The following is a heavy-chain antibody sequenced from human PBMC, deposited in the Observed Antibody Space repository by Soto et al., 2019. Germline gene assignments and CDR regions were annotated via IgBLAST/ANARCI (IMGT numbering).Heavy chain of an antibody. J-gene: IGHJ4*02. Sequence: EVQLLESGGGLVQPGGSLRLSCAASGFTFSSYAMSWVRQAPGKGLEWVSAISGSGGSTYYADSVKGRFTISRDNSKNTLYMKMKSLRAEDTAVYYCATPAASTRYSFDYWGQGTLVTVSS. CDR2: ISGSGGST. V-gene: IGHV3-23*01. CDR1: GFTFSSYA. CDR3: ATPAASTRYSFDY.